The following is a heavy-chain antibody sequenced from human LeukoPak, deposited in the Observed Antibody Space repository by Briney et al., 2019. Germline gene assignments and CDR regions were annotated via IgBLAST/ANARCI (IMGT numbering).Heavy chain of an antibody. V-gene: IGHV4-39*01. Sequence: KPPETLSLTCTVSGGSISSSSYYWGWIRQPPGKGLEWIGSIYYSGSTYYNPSLKSRVTISVDTSKNQFSLKLSSVTAADTAVYYCARHSLYYYDSSGYYPHDAFDIWGQGTMVTVSS. CDR3: ARHSLYYYDSSGYYPHDAFDI. J-gene: IGHJ3*02. D-gene: IGHD3-22*01. CDR2: IYYSGST. CDR1: GGSISSSSYY.